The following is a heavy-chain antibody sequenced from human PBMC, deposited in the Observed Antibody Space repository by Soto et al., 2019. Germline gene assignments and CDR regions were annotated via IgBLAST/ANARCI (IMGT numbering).Heavy chain of an antibody. J-gene: IGHJ6*03. CDR2: ISSSSSYI. CDR3: ARASGGFSGSYYNTRPYYYYMDV. V-gene: IGHV3-21*01. D-gene: IGHD3-10*01. Sequence: PGGSLRLSCAASGFTFSSYSMNWVRQAPGKGLEWVSSISSSSSYIYYADSVKGRFTISRDNAKNSLYPQMNSLRAEDTAVYYCARASGGFSGSYYNTRPYYYYMDVWGKGTTVTVSS. CDR1: GFTFSSYS.